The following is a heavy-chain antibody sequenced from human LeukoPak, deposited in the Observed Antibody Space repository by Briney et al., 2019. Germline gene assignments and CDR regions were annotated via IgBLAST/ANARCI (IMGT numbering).Heavy chain of an antibody. CDR2: IKQDGSEK. D-gene: IGHD6-13*01. CDR1: GFTFSGYW. CDR3: ARDWQWQQLDGDAFDI. Sequence: PGGSLRLSCAASGFTFSGYWMSWVRQAPGKGLEWVANIKQDGSEKYYVDSVKGRFTISRGNAKNSLFLQMNSLRAEDTAVYYCARDWQWQQLDGDAFDIWGQGTMVTVSS. V-gene: IGHV3-7*04. J-gene: IGHJ3*02.